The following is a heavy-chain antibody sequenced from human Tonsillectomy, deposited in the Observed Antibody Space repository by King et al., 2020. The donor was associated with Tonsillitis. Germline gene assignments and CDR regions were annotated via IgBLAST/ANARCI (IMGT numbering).Heavy chain of an antibody. CDR2: ISSSSSYI. D-gene: IGHD3-9*01. CDR1: GFTFSSYS. CDR3: ARRVDILTGYYWDD. Sequence: VQLVESGGGLVKPGGSLRLSCAASGFTFSSYSMNWVRQAPGKGLEWVSSISSSSSYIYYADSVKGRFTISRDNAKNSLYLQMNSLRAEDTAVYYCARRVDILTGYYWDDWGQGTLVTVSS. V-gene: IGHV3-21*01. J-gene: IGHJ4*02.